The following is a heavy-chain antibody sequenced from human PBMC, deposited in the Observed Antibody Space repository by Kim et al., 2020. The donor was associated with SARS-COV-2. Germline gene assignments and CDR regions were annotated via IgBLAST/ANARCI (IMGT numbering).Heavy chain of an antibody. CDR2: ISYDGSNK. CDR1: GFTFSSYA. D-gene: IGHD3-10*01. CDR3: ARSGSGSAPPYY. Sequence: GGSLRLSCAASGFTFSSYAMHWVRQAPGKGLEWVAVISYDGSNKYYADSVKGRFTISRDNSKNTLYLQMNSLRAEDTAVYYCARSGSGSAPPYYWGQGT. J-gene: IGHJ4*02. V-gene: IGHV3-30*04.